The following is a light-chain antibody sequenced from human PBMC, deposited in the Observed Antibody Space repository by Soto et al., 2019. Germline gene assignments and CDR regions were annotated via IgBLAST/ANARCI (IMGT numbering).Light chain of an antibody. CDR3: QQYNSYLWT. CDR1: QSVSSY. J-gene: IGKJ1*01. Sequence: EIVLAQSPATLSLSPGERATLSCRASQSVSSYLAWYQQKPGQAPRLLIYDASNRATGIPARFSGSGSGTDFTLTISSLQPDDFATYYCQQYNSYLWTFGQGTKVDIK. CDR2: DAS. V-gene: IGKV3-11*01.